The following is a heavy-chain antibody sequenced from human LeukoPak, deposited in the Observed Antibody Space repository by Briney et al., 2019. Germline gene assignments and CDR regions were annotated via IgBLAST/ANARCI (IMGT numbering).Heavy chain of an antibody. D-gene: IGHD1-26*01. V-gene: IGHV4-4*02. CDR2: VHLNGAT. J-gene: IGHJ4*02. Sequence: SETLSLTCAVSGGSILSTNWWGWVRQPPGRGLEWIGEVHLNGATNYNPSVEGRFTMSIDKSKNHLSLEVNTVTAADTAMYYCTRESGAFSPFGFGGQGTLGTVS. CDR1: GGSILSTNW. CDR3: TRESGAFSPFGF.